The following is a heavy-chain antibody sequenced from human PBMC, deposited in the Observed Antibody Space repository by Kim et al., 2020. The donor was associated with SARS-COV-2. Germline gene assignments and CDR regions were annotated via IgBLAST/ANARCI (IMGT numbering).Heavy chain of an antibody. Sequence: DSVKGRFTISRDNSKNTLYLQMNSLRAEDTAVYYCARVPGGYYHNYYFDYWGQGTLVTVSS. V-gene: IGHV3-30*01. J-gene: IGHJ4*02. CDR3: ARVPGGYYHNYYFDY. D-gene: IGHD3-22*01.